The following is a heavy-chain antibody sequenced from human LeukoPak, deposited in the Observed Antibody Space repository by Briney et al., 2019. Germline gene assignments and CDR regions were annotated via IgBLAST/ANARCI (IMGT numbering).Heavy chain of an antibody. CDR3: ARDQGSQGAY. CDR2: ISYDGSNK. Sequence: GGSLRLSCAASGFTFSGFAMHWVRQAPGKGLEWVAVISYDGSNKYYADSVKGRFTISRDNSKNTLYLQMNSLRAEDTAVYYCARDQGSQGAYWGQGTLVTVSS. CDR1: GFTFSGFA. J-gene: IGHJ4*02. D-gene: IGHD1-26*01. V-gene: IGHV3-30*04.